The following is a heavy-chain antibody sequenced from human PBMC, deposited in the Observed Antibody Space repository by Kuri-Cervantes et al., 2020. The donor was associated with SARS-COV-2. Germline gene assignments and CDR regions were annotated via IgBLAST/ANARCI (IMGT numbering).Heavy chain of an antibody. CDR2: ISHDGKNK. Sequence: GESLKISCAASGFNFSRTDMHWVRQAPGKGLEWVAVISHDGKNKKCIASGKGRFTISRDNSQNTLYLHMQSLRREDTAMYYCAKDRVGVQDFWGQGTLVTVSS. J-gene: IGHJ4*02. CDR3: AKDRVGVQDF. V-gene: IGHV3-30*18. D-gene: IGHD2-21*01. CDR1: GFNFSRTD.